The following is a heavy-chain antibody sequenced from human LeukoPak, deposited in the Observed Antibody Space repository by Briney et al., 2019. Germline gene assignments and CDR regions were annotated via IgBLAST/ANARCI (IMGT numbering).Heavy chain of an antibody. Sequence: GGSLRLSCAASGFTFSDYYMSWIRQAPGKGLEWVSYISSSSSYTNYADSVKGRFTISRDNAKNSLYLQINSLRAEDTAVYYCARDHQGDYYGSGSVDYWGQGTLVTVSS. D-gene: IGHD3-10*01. CDR3: ARDHQGDYYGSGSVDY. J-gene: IGHJ4*02. CDR1: GFTFSDYY. CDR2: ISSSSSYT. V-gene: IGHV3-11*06.